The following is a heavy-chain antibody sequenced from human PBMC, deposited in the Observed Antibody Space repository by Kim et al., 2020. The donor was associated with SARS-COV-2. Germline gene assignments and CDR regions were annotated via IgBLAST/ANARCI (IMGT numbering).Heavy chain of an antibody. V-gene: IGHV4-59*01. Sequence: SETLSLTCTVSGGSISSYYWSWIRQPPGKGLEWIGYIYYSGSTNYNPSLKSRVTISVDTSKNQFSLKLSSVTAADTAVYYCARDLASGGSPWRYFDYWGQGTLVTVSS. D-gene: IGHD2-15*01. CDR2: IYYSGST. J-gene: IGHJ4*02. CDR3: ARDLASGGSPWRYFDY. CDR1: GGSISSYY.